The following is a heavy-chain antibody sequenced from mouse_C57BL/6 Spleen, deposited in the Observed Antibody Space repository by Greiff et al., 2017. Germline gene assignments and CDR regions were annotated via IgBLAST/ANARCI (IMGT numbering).Heavy chain of an antibody. CDR3: ARWDYGNYGGYAMDY. V-gene: IGHV1-72*01. CDR2: IDPNSGGT. Sequence: VQLVESGAELVKPGASVKLSCKASGYTFTSYWMHWVKQRPGRGLEWIGRIDPNSGGTKYNEKFKSKATLTVDKPSSTAYMQLSSLTSEDSAVYYCARWDYGNYGGYAMDYWGQGTSVTVSS. D-gene: IGHD2-1*01. J-gene: IGHJ4*01. CDR1: GYTFTSYW.